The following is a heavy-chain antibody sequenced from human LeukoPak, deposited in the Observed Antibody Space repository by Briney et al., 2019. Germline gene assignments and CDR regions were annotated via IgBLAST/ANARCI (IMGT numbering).Heavy chain of an antibody. D-gene: IGHD3-10*01. V-gene: IGHV3-23*01. CDR2: ISGSGGST. CDR3: AKDLEWVRVVNEAFDI. Sequence: PGGSLRLSCAASGFTFSSYAMSWVRQAPGKGLEWVSAISGSGGSTYYADSVKGRFTISRDNSKNTLYLQMNSLRAEDTAVYYCAKDLEWVRVVNEAFDIWGQGTMVTVSS. CDR1: GFTFSSYA. J-gene: IGHJ3*02.